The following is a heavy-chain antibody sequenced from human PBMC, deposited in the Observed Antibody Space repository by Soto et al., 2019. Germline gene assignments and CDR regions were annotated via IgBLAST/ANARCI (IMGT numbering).Heavy chain of an antibody. CDR2: IIPLSDTT. V-gene: IGHV1-69*01. Sequence: QVQLVQSGAEVKKPGSSVKVSCKASGGTFSSYAISWVRQAPGQGLEWMGGIIPLSDTTNYAQKFQGRVTITADESTSTAYMELSSLRSEDTAVYYCARSQGSSTSLEIYYYYYYGMEVWGQGPTVTVSS. D-gene: IGHD2-2*01. CDR1: GGTFSSYA. J-gene: IGHJ6*02. CDR3: ARSQGSSTSLEIYYYYYYGMEV.